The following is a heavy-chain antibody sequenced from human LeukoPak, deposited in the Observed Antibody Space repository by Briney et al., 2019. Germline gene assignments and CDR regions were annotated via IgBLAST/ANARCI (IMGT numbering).Heavy chain of an antibody. V-gene: IGHV1-69*13. Sequence: SVKVSCKASGGTFSSYAISWVRQAPGQGLEWMGGIIPIFGTANYAQKFQGRVTITADESASTAYMELSSLRSEDTAVYYCARAGSRDGYSAFDYWGQGTLVTVSS. CDR1: GGTFSSYA. CDR3: ARAGSRDGYSAFDY. D-gene: IGHD5-24*01. CDR2: IIPIFGTA. J-gene: IGHJ4*02.